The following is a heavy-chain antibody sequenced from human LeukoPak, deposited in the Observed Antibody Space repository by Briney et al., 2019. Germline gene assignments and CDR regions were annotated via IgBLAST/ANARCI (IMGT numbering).Heavy chain of an antibody. CDR3: ARVYYSNSYDYWYFDL. CDR1: GGSISSYY. D-gene: IGHD6-13*01. Sequence: SETLSLTCTVSGGSISSYYWSWIRQPPGKGLEWIGYIYYSGSTNYNPSLKSRVTISIDTSKNQFSLKLTSVTAADTAVYYCARVYYSNSYDYWYFDLWGRGTLVTVSS. CDR2: IYYSGST. V-gene: IGHV4-59*01. J-gene: IGHJ2*01.